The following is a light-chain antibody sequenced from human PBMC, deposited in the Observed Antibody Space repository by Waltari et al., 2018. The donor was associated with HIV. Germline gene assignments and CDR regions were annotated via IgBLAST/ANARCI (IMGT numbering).Light chain of an antibody. V-gene: IGKV1-5*03. J-gene: IGKJ1*01. Sequence: DIQVTQSPSTLSASTGYRVAITCRASQNIGDSLAWYQQKPGKAPKLLIHKASTLKIGVSSRFSGSGFGTEFILTIRNLQPDDFAIYYCQQYLDNWTFGQGTKV. CDR1: QNIGDS. CDR2: KAS. CDR3: QQYLDNWT.